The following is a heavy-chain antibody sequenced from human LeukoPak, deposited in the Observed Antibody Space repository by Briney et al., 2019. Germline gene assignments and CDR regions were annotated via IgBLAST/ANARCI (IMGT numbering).Heavy chain of an antibody. CDR3: AKVLSGSQDY. Sequence: GWSLRLSCAASGFTFSSYAMIWVRQAPGKGLDGVSTIGVGGSDTYYADSVKGRFIISRDNSKNTFYLQMNSMRAEDTAVYYCAKVLSGSQDYWGQGTLVTVFS. CDR1: GFTFSSYA. CDR2: IGVGGSDT. V-gene: IGHV3-23*01. D-gene: IGHD1-26*01. J-gene: IGHJ4*02.